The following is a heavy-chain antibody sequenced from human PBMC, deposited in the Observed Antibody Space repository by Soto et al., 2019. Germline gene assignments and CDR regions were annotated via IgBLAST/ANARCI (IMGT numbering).Heavy chain of an antibody. V-gene: IGHV3-21*01. D-gene: IGHD5-18*01. Sequence: EVQLVESGGGLVKPGGSLRLSCAASGFTFSSYSMNWVRQAPGKGLEWVSSISSSSSYIYYADSVKGRFTISRDNAKNSLYLQMNSLRAEDTAVYYCARDEGTSIQLWQNWFDPWGQGTLVTVSS. CDR1: GFTFSSYS. CDR2: ISSSSSYI. J-gene: IGHJ5*02. CDR3: ARDEGTSIQLWQNWFDP.